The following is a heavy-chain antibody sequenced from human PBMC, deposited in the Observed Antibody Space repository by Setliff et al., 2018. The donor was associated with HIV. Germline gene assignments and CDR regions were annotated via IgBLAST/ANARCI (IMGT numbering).Heavy chain of an antibody. Sequence: PSETLSLTCTVSGGSISSGGYYWSWIRQHPGKGLEWIGYIYYSGSTYYNPSLKRRVTMSVDTSKNHFSLKLRSVTAADTAVYYCARGFTNYDIMNGYPRAPYYYYYMDVWGKGTTVTVSS. CDR1: GGSISSGGYY. D-gene: IGHD3-9*01. CDR3: ARGFTNYDIMNGYPRAPYYYYYMDV. CDR2: IYYSGST. V-gene: IGHV4-31*02. J-gene: IGHJ6*03.